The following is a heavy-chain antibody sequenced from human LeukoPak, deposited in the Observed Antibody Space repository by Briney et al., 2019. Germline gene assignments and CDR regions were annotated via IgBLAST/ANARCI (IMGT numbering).Heavy chain of an antibody. V-gene: IGHV3-66*01. J-gene: IGHJ4*02. CDR2: IYSIGST. CDR3: ARSRTGALDF. D-gene: IGHD4/OR15-4a*01. CDR1: GFTVSDNY. Sequence: GGSLRLSCAASGFTVSDNYMTWVRQAPGTGLNWVSIIYSIGSTYYADSVRGRFTISRDNSKNTVYLQMNSLRAEDTAVYYCARSRTGALDFWGQGTLATVSS.